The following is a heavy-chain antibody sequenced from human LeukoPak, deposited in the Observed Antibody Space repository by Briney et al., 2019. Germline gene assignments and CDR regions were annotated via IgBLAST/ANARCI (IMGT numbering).Heavy chain of an antibody. CDR2: INHSVGT. D-gene: IGHD3-22*01. Sequence: SETLSLTCSVYSGSFSGYYWSWIRQPPGKGLEWIGEINHSVGTNYNPSLKSRVTMSLDTSKNQFSLKLSSVTAADTAVYYCARKTSGYFYYFDYWGQGTLVTVSS. CDR3: ARKTSGYFYYFDY. J-gene: IGHJ4*02. V-gene: IGHV4-34*01. CDR1: SGSFSGYY.